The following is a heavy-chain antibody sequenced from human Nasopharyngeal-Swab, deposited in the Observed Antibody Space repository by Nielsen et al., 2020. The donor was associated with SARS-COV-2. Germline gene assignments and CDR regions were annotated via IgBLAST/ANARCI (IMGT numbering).Heavy chain of an antibody. J-gene: IGHJ6*03. V-gene: IGHV4-34*01. CDR2: INHSGST. D-gene: IGHD6-6*01. Sequence: WIRQPPGKGLEWIGEINHSGSTNYNPSLKSRVTISVDTSKNQFSLKLSSVTAADTAVYYCARVLRGVAARPLGFGYYHYYYMDVWGKGTTVTVSS. CDR3: ARVLRGVAARPLGFGYYHYYYMDV.